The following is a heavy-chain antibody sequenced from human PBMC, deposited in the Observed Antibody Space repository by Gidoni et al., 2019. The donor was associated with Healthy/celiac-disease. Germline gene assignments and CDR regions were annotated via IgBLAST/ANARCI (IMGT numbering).Heavy chain of an antibody. Sequence: QVQLQESGPGLVKPSQTLSLTCTVSGGSISSGSYYWSWIRQPAGKGLEWIGRIYTSGSTNYNPSLKSRVTISVDTSKNQFSLKLSSVTAADTAVYYCARVGCSSTSCFDRFDPWGQGTLVTVSS. V-gene: IGHV4-61*02. CDR3: ARVGCSSTSCFDRFDP. CDR1: GGSISSGSYY. D-gene: IGHD2-2*01. CDR2: IYTSGST. J-gene: IGHJ5*02.